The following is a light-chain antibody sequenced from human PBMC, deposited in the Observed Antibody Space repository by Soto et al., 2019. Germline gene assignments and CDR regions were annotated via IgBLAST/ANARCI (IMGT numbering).Light chain of an antibody. J-gene: IGLJ1*01. V-gene: IGLV2-23*01. CDR2: EGS. CDR3: CSYAGFKV. Sequence: QSALTQPASVSGSPGQSITISCTGTSSDVGSYNLVSWYQQHPGKAPKLMIYEGSKRPSGVSNRFSGSKSGNTAYLTISGLQAEDEADYYCCSYAGFKVFGTGTKLTVL. CDR1: SSDVGSYNL.